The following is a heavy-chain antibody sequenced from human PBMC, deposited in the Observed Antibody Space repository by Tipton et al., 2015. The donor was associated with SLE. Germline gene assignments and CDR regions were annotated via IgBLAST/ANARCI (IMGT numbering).Heavy chain of an antibody. CDR3: ARRYNWNYKDYFDY. J-gene: IGHJ4*02. CDR1: GYSITSGDY. D-gene: IGHD1-7*01. Sequence: TLSLTCAVSGYSITSGDYWGWIRQPSGKGLEWVGSLYHRGSTYYNPSLKSRVTISLDTSKSQFSLILNSLTAADTAVYYCARRYNWNYKDYFDYWGQGTPVTVSS. V-gene: IGHV4-38-2*01. CDR2: LYHRGST.